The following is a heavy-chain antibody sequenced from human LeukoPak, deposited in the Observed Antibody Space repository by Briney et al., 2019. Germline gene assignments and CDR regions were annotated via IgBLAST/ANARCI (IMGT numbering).Heavy chain of an antibody. D-gene: IGHD5-24*01. J-gene: IGHJ4*02. Sequence: SETLSLTCTVSGYSISSGYYWGWIRQPPGKGLEWIGSIYHSGSTYYNPSLKSRVTISVDTSKNQFSLKLSSVTAADTAVYYCARVRDGYISYYFDYWGQGTLVTVSS. CDR1: GYSISSGYY. CDR2: IYHSGST. CDR3: ARVRDGYISYYFDY. V-gene: IGHV4-38-2*02.